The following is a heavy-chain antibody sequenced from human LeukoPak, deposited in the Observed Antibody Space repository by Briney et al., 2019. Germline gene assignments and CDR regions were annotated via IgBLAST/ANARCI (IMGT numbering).Heavy chain of an antibody. J-gene: IGHJ4*02. V-gene: IGHV4-59*11. CDR1: GGSISSHY. CDR2: IYYSGST. Sequence: PSETLSLTCTVSGGSISSHYWSWIRQPPGKGLEWIGYIYYSGSTNYNPSLKSRVTISVDTSKNQFSLKLSSVTAADTAVYYCAREGGVCGGDCYPGHFDYWGQGTLVTVSS. D-gene: IGHD2-21*02. CDR3: AREGGVCGGDCYPGHFDY.